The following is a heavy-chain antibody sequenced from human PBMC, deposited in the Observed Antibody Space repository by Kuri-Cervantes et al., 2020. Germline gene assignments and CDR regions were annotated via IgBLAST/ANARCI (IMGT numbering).Heavy chain of an antibody. D-gene: IGHD2-15*01. J-gene: IGHJ3*02. Sequence: GSLRLSCTVSGGSISSSSYYWGWIRQPPGKGLEWIGSIHYSGSTYYNPSLKSRVTISVDTSKNQFSLKLSSVTAADTAVYYCARARGSGSLRGAFDIWGQGTMVTVSS. CDR2: IHYSGST. CDR3: ARARGSGSLRGAFDI. V-gene: IGHV4-39*07. CDR1: GGSISSSSYY.